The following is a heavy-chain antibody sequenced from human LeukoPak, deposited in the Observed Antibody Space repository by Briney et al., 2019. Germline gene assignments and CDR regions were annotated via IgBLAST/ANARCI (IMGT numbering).Heavy chain of an antibody. V-gene: IGHV3-30*02. D-gene: IGHD5-24*01. CDR1: GFTFSSVG. J-gene: IGHJ4*02. Sequence: GGSLRLSCAASGFTFSSVGMHWVRQAPGKGLEWVAFIRYDGSNKYYTDSVKGRFTISRDNSKNTLSLQMNSLRPEDTAVYYCAKDLGMGTRIDFRGQGTLVTVSS. CDR2: IRYDGSNK. CDR3: AKDLGMGTRIDF.